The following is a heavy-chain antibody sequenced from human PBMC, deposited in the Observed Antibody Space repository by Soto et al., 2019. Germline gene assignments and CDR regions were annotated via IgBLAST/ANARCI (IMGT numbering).Heavy chain of an antibody. CDR2: ISAYNGNT. CDR1: GYTFPSYG. D-gene: IGHD3-10*01. V-gene: IGHV1-18*01. CDR3: AREADYYCGSGSDNGFDP. Sequence: QVQLVQSGAEVKKPGASVKVSCKASGYTFPSYGISWVRQAPGQGLEWMGWISAYNGNTNYAQKLQGRVTMTTDTHTTTADMELKSLRSDDTAVYYCAREADYYCGSGSDNGFDPWGQGTLVTVSS. J-gene: IGHJ5*02.